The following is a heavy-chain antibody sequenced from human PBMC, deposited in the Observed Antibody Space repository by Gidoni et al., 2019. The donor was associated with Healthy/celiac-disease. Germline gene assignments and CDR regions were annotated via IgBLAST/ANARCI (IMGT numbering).Heavy chain of an antibody. D-gene: IGHD6-6*01. CDR1: GYGFTSYW. CDR3: ARRKQLWGYGMDV. V-gene: IGHV5-51*01. CDR2: IYPGDSDT. Sequence: EVQLVQSGAEVKKPGESLQISCKGSGYGFTSYWIGWVRPMPGKGLEWLGVIYPGDSDTRYSPSFQGQVTISADKSLSTAYLHWSSLKASDTAMYYCARRKQLWGYGMDVWGQGTTVTVSS. J-gene: IGHJ6*02.